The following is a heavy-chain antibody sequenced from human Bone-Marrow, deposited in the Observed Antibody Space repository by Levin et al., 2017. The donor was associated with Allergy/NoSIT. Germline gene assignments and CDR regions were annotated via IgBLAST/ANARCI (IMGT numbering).Heavy chain of an antibody. D-gene: IGHD5/OR15-5a*01. CDR1: GFTFSSYA. Sequence: PGGSLRLSCAASGFTFSSYAMNWVRQAPGKGLEWVSAISGSGDNIYYADSVKGRFTISRDNSKNTLYLQMNSLRAGDTAVYYCARANDADSVYRGVNYWGQGTVVTVSA. V-gene: IGHV3-23*01. J-gene: IGHJ4*02. CDR2: ISGSGDNI. CDR3: ARANDADSVYRGVNY.